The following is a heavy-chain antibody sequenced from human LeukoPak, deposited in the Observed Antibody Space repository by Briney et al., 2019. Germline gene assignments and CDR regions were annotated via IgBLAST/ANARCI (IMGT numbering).Heavy chain of an antibody. CDR2: IYYSGST. Sequence: PSETLSLTCTVSGGSISSSSYYWGWIRQPPGKGLEWIGSIYYSGSTYYNPSLKSRVTISVDTSKNQFSLKLSSVTAADTAVYYCARGISGYSLYWGQGALVTVSS. D-gene: IGHD3-22*01. V-gene: IGHV4-39*01. J-gene: IGHJ4*02. CDR3: ARGISGYSLY. CDR1: GGSISSSSYY.